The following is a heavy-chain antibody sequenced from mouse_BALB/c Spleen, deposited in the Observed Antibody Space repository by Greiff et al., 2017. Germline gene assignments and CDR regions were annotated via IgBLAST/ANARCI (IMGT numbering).Heavy chain of an antibody. CDR2: INPSSGYT. CDR3: ARGDYDGYYRAWFAY. Sequence: VQLQQSAAELARPGASVKMSCKASGYTFTSYTMHWVKQRPGQGLEWIGYINPSSGYTEYNQKFKDKTTLTADKSSSTAYMQLSSLTSEDSAVYYCARGDYDGYYRAWFAYWGQGTLVTVSA. CDR1: GYTFTSYT. J-gene: IGHJ3*01. D-gene: IGHD2-3*01. V-gene: IGHV1-4*02.